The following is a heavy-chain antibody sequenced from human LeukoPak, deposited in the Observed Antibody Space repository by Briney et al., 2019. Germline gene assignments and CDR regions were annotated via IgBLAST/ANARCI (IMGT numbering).Heavy chain of an antibody. CDR2: ISGSGGST. Sequence: GGSLRLSCAASGFTFSSYAMSWVRQAPGKGLEWVSAISGSGGSTYYADSVKGRFTISRDNSKNTLYLQMNSLRAEDTAVYYCAVQTYYYDSSGYYGEALGAFDIWGQGTMVTVSS. CDR1: GFTFSSYA. J-gene: IGHJ3*02. CDR3: AVQTYYYDSSGYYGEALGAFDI. D-gene: IGHD3-22*01. V-gene: IGHV3-23*01.